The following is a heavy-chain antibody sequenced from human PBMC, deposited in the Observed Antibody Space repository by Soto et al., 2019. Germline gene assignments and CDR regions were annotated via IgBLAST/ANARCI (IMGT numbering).Heavy chain of an antibody. V-gene: IGHV4-39*01. CDR3: ARRGGATIMDY. CDR2: IYYSGST. J-gene: IGHJ4*02. D-gene: IGHD5-12*01. CDR1: GGSISSSSYY. Sequence: QLQLQESGPGLVKPSETLSLTCTVSGGSISSSSYYWDWIRQPPGKGLELIGSIYYSGSTYYNPSLKSRVTISVDTSKNQFSLKLSSVTAADTAVYYCARRGGATIMDYWCQGTLVTVSS.